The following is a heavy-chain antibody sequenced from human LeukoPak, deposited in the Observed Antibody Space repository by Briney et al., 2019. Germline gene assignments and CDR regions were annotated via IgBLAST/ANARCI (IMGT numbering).Heavy chain of an antibody. Sequence: PGGSLGLSCAASGFTVSSNYMSWVRQAPGKGLEWVSVIYSGGSTYYADSVKGRFTISRDNSKNTLYLQMNSLRAEDTAVYYCASPLSITMVRGVKGYYGMDVWGKGTTVTVSS. CDR3: ASPLSITMVRGVKGYYGMDV. V-gene: IGHV3-53*01. CDR2: IYSGGST. J-gene: IGHJ6*04. D-gene: IGHD3-10*01. CDR1: GFTVSSNY.